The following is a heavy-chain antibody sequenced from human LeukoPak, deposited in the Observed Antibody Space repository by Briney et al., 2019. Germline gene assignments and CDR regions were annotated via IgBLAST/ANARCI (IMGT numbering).Heavy chain of an antibody. V-gene: IGHV3-53*01. J-gene: IGHJ4*02. CDR2: IYSGGST. CDR1: GFTVSSNY. CDR3: ASGPRIYYDFWSGYYYNY. Sequence: GGSLRLSCAASGFTVSSNYMSWVRQAPGKGLEWVSVIYSGGSTYYADSVKGRFTISRDNSKNTLYLQMNSLRAEDTAVYYCASGPRIYYDFWSGYYYNYWGQGTLVIVSS. D-gene: IGHD3-3*01.